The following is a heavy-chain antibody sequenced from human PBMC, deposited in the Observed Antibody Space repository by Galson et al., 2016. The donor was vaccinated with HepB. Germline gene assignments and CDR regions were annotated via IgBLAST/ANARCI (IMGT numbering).Heavy chain of an antibody. CDR2: ISTVGSSA. J-gene: IGHJ4*02. CDR1: GFSFSDYD. D-gene: IGHD2-2*01. CDR3: ARAPPLPATVGGYDY. Sequence: SLRLSCAASGFSFSDYDMHWVRQAPGKGLVWVSRISTVGSSATYADSVKGRFTISRDHAKKTLYLELNSLRAEATAVDYYARAPPLPATVGGYDYWGQGTLVTVSS. V-gene: IGHV3-74*01.